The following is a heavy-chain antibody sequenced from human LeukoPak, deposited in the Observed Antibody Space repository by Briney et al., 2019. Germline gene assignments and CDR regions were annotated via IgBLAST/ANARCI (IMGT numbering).Heavy chain of an antibody. D-gene: IGHD6-6*01. CDR3: ARDLYSSSPPNYYYGMDV. Sequence: LETLSLTCTVSGGSVSSGSYYWSWIRQPPGKGLEWIGYIYYSGSTNYNPSLKSRVTISVDTSKNQFSLKLSSVTAADTAVYYCARDLYSSSPPNYYYGMDVWGQGTTVTVSS. J-gene: IGHJ6*02. V-gene: IGHV4-61*01. CDR2: IYYSGST. CDR1: GGSVSSGSYY.